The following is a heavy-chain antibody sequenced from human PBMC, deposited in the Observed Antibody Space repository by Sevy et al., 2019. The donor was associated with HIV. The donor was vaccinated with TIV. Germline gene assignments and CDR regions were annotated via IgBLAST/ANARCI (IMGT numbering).Heavy chain of an antibody. CDR3: TRWKGAQSIFDY. CDR1: GFTFGDYA. Sequence: GGSLRLSCTTSGFTFGDYAVNWVRQAPGKGLEWVAFLKSKADGGTLDHAASVKGRSTISRDDSKSIAYLQMNDVTTEDTGVYYSTRWKGAQSIFDYWGQGALVTVSS. J-gene: IGHJ4*02. CDR2: LKSKADGGTL. D-gene: IGHD1-1*01. V-gene: IGHV3-49*04.